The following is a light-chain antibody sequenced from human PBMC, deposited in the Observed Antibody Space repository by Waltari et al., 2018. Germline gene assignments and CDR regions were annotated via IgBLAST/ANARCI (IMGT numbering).Light chain of an antibody. V-gene: IGLV2-23*02. Sequence: QSALTQPASVSGSPGQSITISSPGTNSDFGGSNLFSWYQQHPGRAPKLVIHEVTKRPSGISDRFSGSKSGKMASLTISGLQAEDEADYYCSSYASRTSFAIFGGGTKLTVL. J-gene: IGLJ2*01. CDR1: NSDFGGSNL. CDR2: EVT. CDR3: SSYASRTSFAI.